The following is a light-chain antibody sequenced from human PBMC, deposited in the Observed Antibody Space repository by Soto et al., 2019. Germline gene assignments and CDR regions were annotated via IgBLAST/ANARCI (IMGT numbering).Light chain of an antibody. V-gene: IGLV1-47*01. J-gene: IGLJ2*01. CDR2: RDN. CDR3: ATWAASVLGVV. Sequence: QSVLTQPPSASGTPGQRVTISCSGSSSNIGRNYVYWYQHLSGAAPKLLIYRDNRRPSGVPDRFSGSKSGTSASLAIRGRRSDDAADYYCATWAASVLGVVFGVGTKRTFL. CDR1: SSNIGRNY.